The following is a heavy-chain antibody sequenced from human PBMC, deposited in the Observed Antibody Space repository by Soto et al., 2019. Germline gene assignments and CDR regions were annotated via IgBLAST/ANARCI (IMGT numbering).Heavy chain of an antibody. CDR3: ARDTYYDFWSGYPSSYMDV. V-gene: IGHV1-18*01. CDR2: ISAYNGNT. Sequence: ASVKVSCKASGYTFTSYGISWVRQAPGQGLEWMGWISAYNGNTNYAQKLQGRVTMTTDTSTSTAYMELRSLRSDDTAVYYCARDTYYDFWSGYPSSYMDVWGKGTTVTVSS. J-gene: IGHJ6*03. D-gene: IGHD3-3*01. CDR1: GYTFTSYG.